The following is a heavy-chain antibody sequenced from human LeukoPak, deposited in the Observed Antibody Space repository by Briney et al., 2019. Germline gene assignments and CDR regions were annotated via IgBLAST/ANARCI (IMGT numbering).Heavy chain of an antibody. J-gene: IGHJ4*02. CDR2: ISWNSGSI. D-gene: IGHD2-15*01. Sequence: PGRSLRLSCAASGFTFDDYAMHWVRQAPGKGLEWVSGISWNSGSIGYADSVKGRFTISRDNAKNSLYLQMNSLRAEDTALYYCAKDISPGVAAYYFDYWGQGTLVTVSS. V-gene: IGHV3-9*01. CDR3: AKDISPGVAAYYFDY. CDR1: GFTFDDYA.